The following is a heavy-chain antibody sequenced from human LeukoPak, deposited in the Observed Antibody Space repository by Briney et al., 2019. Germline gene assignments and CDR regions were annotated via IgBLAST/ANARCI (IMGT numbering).Heavy chain of an antibody. CDR3: ASVSIVVVPAAWFDP. CDR2: INHNSGGT. CDR1: GYTFTGYY. V-gene: IGHV1-2*06. Sequence: ASVKVSCKASGYTFTGYYMHWVRQAPGQGLEWMGRINHNSGGTNYAQKFQGRVTMTRDTSISTAYMELSRLRSDDTAVYYCASVSIVVVPAAWFDPWGQGTLVTVSS. D-gene: IGHD2-2*01. J-gene: IGHJ5*02.